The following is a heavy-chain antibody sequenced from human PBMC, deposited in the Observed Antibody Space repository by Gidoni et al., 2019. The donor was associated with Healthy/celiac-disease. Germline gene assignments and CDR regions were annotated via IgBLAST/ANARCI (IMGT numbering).Heavy chain of an antibody. V-gene: IGHV5-51*03. CDR1: GYSFTSYW. CDR3: ARLLWFGESHYFDY. Sequence: EVQLVQSGAEVKKPGESLTISCKGSGYSFTSYWIGWVRQMPGKGLEWLWIIYPGDYDTRYSPSFQGQVTISADKSISTAYLQWSSLKAADTAMYYCARLLWFGESHYFDYWGQGTRVTVSS. D-gene: IGHD3-10*01. CDR2: IYPGDYDT. J-gene: IGHJ4*02.